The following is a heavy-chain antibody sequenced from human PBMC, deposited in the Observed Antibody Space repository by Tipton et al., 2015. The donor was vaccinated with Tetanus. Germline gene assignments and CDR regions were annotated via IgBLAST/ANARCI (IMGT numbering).Heavy chain of an antibody. CDR3: AQGKSNQGMLS. CDR1: GGSISSSTYY. Sequence: PGLVKPSETLSLTCIVSGGSISSSTYYWGWIRQTPGTGLEWIGSIYESGDTYYNPSLKSRLTMSVDTSKNQFSLELTSVTAADTAVYYCAQGKSNQGMLSWGQGTLVTVSS. D-gene: IGHD3-16*02. CDR2: IYESGDT. V-gene: IGHV4-39*01. J-gene: IGHJ4*02.